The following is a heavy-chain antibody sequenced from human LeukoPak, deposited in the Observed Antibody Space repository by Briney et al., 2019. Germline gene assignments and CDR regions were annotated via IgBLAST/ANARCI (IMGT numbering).Heavy chain of an antibody. J-gene: IGHJ6*03. V-gene: IGHV3-23*01. CDR3: AKGDSNDYGFTYYYYYMDV. CDR1: GFTFSNYA. D-gene: IGHD3/OR15-3a*01. Sequence: PGGSLRLSCAASGFTFSNYAVSWVRQAPGKGLEWVSTISGSGRSTYYADSVKGRFTISRDNSKNTAYLHMSSLRAEDTAVYYCAKGDSNDYGFTYYYYYMDVWGKGTTVTVSS. CDR2: ISGSGRST.